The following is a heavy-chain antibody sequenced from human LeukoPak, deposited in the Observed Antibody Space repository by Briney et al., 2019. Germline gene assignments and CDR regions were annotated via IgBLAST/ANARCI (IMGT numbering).Heavy chain of an antibody. V-gene: IGHV3-23*01. D-gene: IGHD6-19*01. CDR1: GLTFSSHA. Sequence: GGSLRLSCAASGLTFSSHAMNWVRQAPGKGLEWVSVISGSGGSTYYADSVKGRFTISRDNSKNTLYLLMNSLRVEDTAVYYCATNAGQWLVPFDYWGQGTLVTVSS. CDR3: ATNAGQWLVPFDY. CDR2: ISGSGGST. J-gene: IGHJ4*02.